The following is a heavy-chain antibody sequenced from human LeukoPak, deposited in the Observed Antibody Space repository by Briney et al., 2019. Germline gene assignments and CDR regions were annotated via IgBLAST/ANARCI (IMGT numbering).Heavy chain of an antibody. D-gene: IGHD2-8*02. V-gene: IGHV1-2*02. CDR2: INPKVGAT. Sequence: GASVKVSCKTSGHTLTDLYIHWVRHAPGRGLEWMGWINPKVGATNYAQKFQGRVTMTRDTSVSTSYMELTRLTSDDTAVYYCERDITYCPSDICVRNDAFDVWGHGTMVTVSS. J-gene: IGHJ3*01. CDR1: GHTLTDLY. CDR3: ERDITYCPSDICVRNDAFDV.